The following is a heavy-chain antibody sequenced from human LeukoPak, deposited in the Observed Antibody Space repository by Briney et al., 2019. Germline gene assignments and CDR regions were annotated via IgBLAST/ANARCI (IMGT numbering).Heavy chain of an antibody. CDR3: VRGGDYADY. CDR1: GFSFRAYA. D-gene: IGHD3-16*01. V-gene: IGHV3-64D*06. J-gene: IGHJ4*02. CDR2: ISSDGGTT. Sequence: GGALRLSCSASGFSFRAYAMHWGRQAPGKGLEHVSAISSDGGTTYCADSVEGRFTISRDNSKNTLYLQMSSLRTEDTAVYYCVRGGDYADYWGQGTLVTVS.